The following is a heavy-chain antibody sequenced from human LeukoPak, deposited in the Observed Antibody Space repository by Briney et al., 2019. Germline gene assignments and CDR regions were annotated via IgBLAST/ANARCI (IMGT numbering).Heavy chain of an antibody. D-gene: IGHD5-18*01. CDR2: ISGYNGNK. CDR1: GYTFSSYG. J-gene: IGHJ4*02. V-gene: IGHV1-18*01. CDR3: VRQVDIAMALPDY. Sequence: ASVKVSCKASGYTFSSYGITWVRQAPGQGLEWMGWISGYNGNKNYAQKLQGRGTMTTDTSTSTAYMELRSLRSDDTAIYYCVRQVDIAMALPDYWGQGTLVSVSS.